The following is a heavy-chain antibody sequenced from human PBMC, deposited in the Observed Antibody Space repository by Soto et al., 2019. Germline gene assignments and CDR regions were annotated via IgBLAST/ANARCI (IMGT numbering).Heavy chain of an antibody. J-gene: IGHJ4*02. Sequence: PGGSLRLSCAASGFTFSSYAMHWVRQAPGKGLEWVAVISYDGSNKYYADSVKGRFTISRDNSKNTLYLQMHSLRAEDTAVYYCARGTITMIVGWGQGTLVTVSS. CDR3: ARGTITMIVG. D-gene: IGHD3-22*01. CDR2: ISYDGSNK. CDR1: GFTFSSYA. V-gene: IGHV3-30-3*01.